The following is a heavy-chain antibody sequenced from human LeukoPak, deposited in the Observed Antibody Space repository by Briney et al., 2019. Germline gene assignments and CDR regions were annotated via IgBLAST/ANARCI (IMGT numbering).Heavy chain of an antibody. V-gene: IGHV5-51*01. CDR1: GYSFTNYW. Sequence: GESLKISCKGSGYSFTNYWIGWVRQMPGKDLEWMGINYPRDSDTRYSPSFQAQLTISADKPIRAASLQWSRPQASDTAMYYCARLEQSVVVTASHVAFDIWGQGTVVSVSS. CDR3: ARLEQSVVVTASHVAFDI. J-gene: IGHJ3*02. D-gene: IGHD2-21*02. CDR2: NYPRDSDT.